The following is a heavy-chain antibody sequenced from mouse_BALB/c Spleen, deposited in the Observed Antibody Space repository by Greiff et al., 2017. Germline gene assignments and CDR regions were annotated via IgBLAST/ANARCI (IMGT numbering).Heavy chain of an antibody. CDR2: INSNGGST. CDR3: ARFVGAY. CDR1: GFTFSSYG. Sequence: EVKLVESGGGLVQPGGSLKLSCAASGFTFSSYGMSLVRQTPDKRLELVATINSNGGSTYYPDSVKGRFTISRDNAKNTLYLQMSSLKSEDTAMYYCARFVGAYWGQGTLVTVSA. V-gene: IGHV5-6-3*01. J-gene: IGHJ3*01.